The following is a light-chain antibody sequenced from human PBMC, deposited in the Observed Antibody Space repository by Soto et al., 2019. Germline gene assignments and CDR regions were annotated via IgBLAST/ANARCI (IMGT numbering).Light chain of an antibody. Sequence: DIQMTQSPSTLSASVGDRVTITCRASQSISHFLAWYQQKPGKVPKLLIYDASNLGSGVPSRFSGSGSGTDFTLTISGLQPDDFTTYYCQHYTIYSRAFGQGTKVDIK. J-gene: IGKJ1*01. V-gene: IGKV1-5*01. CDR3: QHYTIYSRA. CDR1: QSISHF. CDR2: DAS.